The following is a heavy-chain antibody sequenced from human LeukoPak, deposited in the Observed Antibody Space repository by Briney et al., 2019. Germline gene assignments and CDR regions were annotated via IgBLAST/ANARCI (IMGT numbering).Heavy chain of an antibody. CDR2: INPNSGGT. J-gene: IGHJ6*03. CDR1: GYTFTGYY. Sequence: ASVKVSCKASGYTFTGYYMHWVRQAPGQGLEWMGRINPNSGGTNYAQKFHGRVTMTRDTSISKDYMELSRLRSDDTAVYYCARDDSGYDGYYYYMDVWGKGTTVTVSS. D-gene: IGHD5-12*01. CDR3: ARDDSGYDGYYYYMDV. V-gene: IGHV1-2*06.